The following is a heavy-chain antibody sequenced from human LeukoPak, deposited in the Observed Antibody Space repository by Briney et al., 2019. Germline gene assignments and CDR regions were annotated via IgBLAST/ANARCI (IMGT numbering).Heavy chain of an antibody. CDR1: GYXFTGYY. D-gene: IGHD3-10*01. CDR2: INPNTGGT. CDR3: ARDGDYGTGSYYRGCIDS. V-gene: IGHV1-2*02. Sequence: ASVKVSCKASGYXFTGYYMHWVRQAPGQGLDWMGWINPNTGGTNYAQRFQGRVTMTRDTSISTAYLDLSSLRSDDTAVYYCARDGDYGTGSYYRGCIDSWGQGTPVTVSP. J-gene: IGHJ4*02.